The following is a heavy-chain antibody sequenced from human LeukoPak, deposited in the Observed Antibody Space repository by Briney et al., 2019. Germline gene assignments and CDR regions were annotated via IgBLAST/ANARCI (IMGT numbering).Heavy chain of an antibody. J-gene: IGHJ4*02. V-gene: IGHV4-59*01. Sequence: SETLSLTCTVSGGSISSYYWSWIRQPPGKGLEWIGYIYYSGSTNYNPSLKSRVTISVDTSKNQFSLKLSSVTAADTAVYYCARGVAVAGCYFDYWGQGTLVTVSS. CDR3: ARGVAVAGCYFDY. D-gene: IGHD6-19*01. CDR2: IYYSGST. CDR1: GGSISSYY.